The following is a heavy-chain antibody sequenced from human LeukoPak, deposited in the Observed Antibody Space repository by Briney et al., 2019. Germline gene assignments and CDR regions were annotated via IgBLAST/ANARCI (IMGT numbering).Heavy chain of an antibody. V-gene: IGHV3-74*03. J-gene: IGHJ6*03. Sequence: GGSLRLSCAASGLTFNSYWMHWVRQVAGKGLVWVARINGDASNTTYADSVKGRSTISRDNSKNTLYLQMNSLRAEDTAVYYCAKDAGAEDYYYYYYMDVWGKGTTVTISS. D-gene: IGHD3-10*01. CDR1: GLTFNSYW. CDR3: AKDAGAEDYYYYYYMDV. CDR2: INGDASNT.